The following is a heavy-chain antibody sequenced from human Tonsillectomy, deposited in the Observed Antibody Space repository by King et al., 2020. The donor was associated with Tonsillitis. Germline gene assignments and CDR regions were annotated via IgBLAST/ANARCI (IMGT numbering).Heavy chain of an antibody. J-gene: IGHJ3*02. CDR3: SADAGAHGSHAFDI. CDR1: GFSFNNAW. D-gene: IGHD3-10*01. CDR2: IKSKTEGGTT. Sequence: VQLVESGGGLVNPGGSLRLSCAASGFSFNNAWMSWVRQAPGKGLEWVGRIKSKTEGGTTDYAAPVKGRVTISRDDSKNTLYLQMNGLKTEDTAVYYCSADAGAHGSHAFDIWGQGTMVTVSS. V-gene: IGHV3-15*01.